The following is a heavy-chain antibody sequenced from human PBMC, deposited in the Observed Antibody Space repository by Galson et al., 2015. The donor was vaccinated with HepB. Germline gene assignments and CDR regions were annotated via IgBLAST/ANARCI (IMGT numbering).Heavy chain of an antibody. CDR2: INHSGST. V-gene: IGHV4-34*01. CDR1: GGSFSGYY. Sequence: QVQLQGSGPGLVKPSETLSLTCAVYGGSFSGYYWSWIRQPPGKGLEWIGEINHSGSTNYNPSLKSRVTISVDTSKNQFSLKLSSVTAADTAVYYCARGRDIVVVVAATNYYYGMDVWGQGTTVTVSS. D-gene: IGHD2-15*01. CDR3: ARGRDIVVVVAATNYYYGMDV. J-gene: IGHJ6*02.